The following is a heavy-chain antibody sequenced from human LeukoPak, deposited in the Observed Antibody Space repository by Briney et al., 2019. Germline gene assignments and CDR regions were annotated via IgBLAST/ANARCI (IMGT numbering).Heavy chain of an antibody. Sequence: GGSLRLSCAASGFTFSSYWMHCVRQAPGEGLVWVSRVDPDGTTTNYADSVTGRFTTSRDNAKNTLYLQMNSLRAEDTALYYCTRVQAGRSGLMDVWGRGTTVTVSS. V-gene: IGHV3-74*01. D-gene: IGHD2-8*02. CDR3: TRVQAGRSGLMDV. J-gene: IGHJ6*02. CDR2: VDPDGTTT. CDR1: GFTFSSYW.